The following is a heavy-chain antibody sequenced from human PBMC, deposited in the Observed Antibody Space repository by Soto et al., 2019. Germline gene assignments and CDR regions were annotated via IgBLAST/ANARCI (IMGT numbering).Heavy chain of an antibody. J-gene: IGHJ4*02. V-gene: IGHV4-39*01. CDR2: VYFSGSTFGST. D-gene: IGHD6-19*01. Sequence: SETLSLTCTVSGDSISRAIYYWGWIRQTPGKGLEWIASVYFSGSTFGSTYCPPSLKGRASISVDMSKNQFSLKRTSVTAADAAVYYCARRDAQWHYFDSWGRGTLVTVSS. CDR3: ARRDAQWHYFDS. CDR1: GDSISRAIYY.